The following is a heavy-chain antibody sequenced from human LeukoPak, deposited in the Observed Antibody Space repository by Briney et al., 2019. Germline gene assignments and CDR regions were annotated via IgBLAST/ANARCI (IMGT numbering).Heavy chain of an antibody. V-gene: IGHV3-9*01. J-gene: IGHJ4*02. CDR2: ISWNSGSI. CDR3: ARVLPPLFIAVAGPFDY. D-gene: IGHD6-19*01. CDR1: GFTFDDYA. Sequence: PGRSLRLSCAASGFTFDDYAMHWVRQAPGKGLEWVSGISWNSGSIGYADSVKGRFTISRDNAKNSLYLQMNSLRAEDTAVYYCARVLPPLFIAVAGPFDYWGQGTPVTVS.